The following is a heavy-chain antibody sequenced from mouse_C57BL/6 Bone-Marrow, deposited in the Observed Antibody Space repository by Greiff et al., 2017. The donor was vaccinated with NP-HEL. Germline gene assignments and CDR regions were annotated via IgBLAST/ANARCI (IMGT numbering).Heavy chain of an antibody. CDR1: GFTFSSYG. Sequence: EVMLVESGGDLVKPGGSLKLSCAASGFTFSSYGMSWVRQTPDKRLEWVATISSGGSYTYYPDRVTGRFTISRDTAKNTLYLQMSSLKSEETDMYYCASPYDYDVAWFAYWGQGTLVTVSA. CDR3: ASPYDYDVAWFAY. V-gene: IGHV5-6*02. D-gene: IGHD2-4*01. J-gene: IGHJ3*01. CDR2: ISSGGSYT.